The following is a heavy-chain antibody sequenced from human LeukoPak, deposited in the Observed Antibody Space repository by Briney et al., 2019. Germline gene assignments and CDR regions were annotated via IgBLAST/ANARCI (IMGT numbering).Heavy chain of an antibody. J-gene: IGHJ4*02. Sequence: SETLSLTCTVSGGSISSYYWSWIRQPAGKGLEWIGRIYTSGSTNYSPPLKSRVTMSVDTSKNQFSLKLSSVTAADTAVYYCARDEYYYDSSGYYQLDYWGQGTLVTVSS. CDR1: GGSISSYY. CDR2: IYTSGST. V-gene: IGHV4-4*07. CDR3: ARDEYYYDSSGYYQLDY. D-gene: IGHD3-22*01.